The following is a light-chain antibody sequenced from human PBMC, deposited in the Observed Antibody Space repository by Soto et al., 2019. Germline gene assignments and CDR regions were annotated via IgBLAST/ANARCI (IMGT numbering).Light chain of an antibody. CDR3: QQYDNWPLT. CDR1: QSVSSN. Sequence: EIVMTQSPAPLSVSPGERATLSCMASQSVSSNLAWYQQKPGQAPRLLLSGASTRATGIPARFSGSGSGTECTLTISSLQSEDFSVYYCQQYDNWPLTLGGGTKVDIK. CDR2: GAS. J-gene: IGKJ4*01. V-gene: IGKV3D-15*01.